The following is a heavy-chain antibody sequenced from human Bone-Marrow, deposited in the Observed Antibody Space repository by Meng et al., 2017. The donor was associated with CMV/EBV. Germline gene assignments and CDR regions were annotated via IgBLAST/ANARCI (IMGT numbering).Heavy chain of an antibody. CDR3: AKGDLALRVRWVIRYGMDV. D-gene: IGHD3-10*01. CDR2: ISSSSSYI. CDR1: GFTFSSYS. J-gene: IGHJ6*02. Sequence: GESLKISCAASGFTFSSYSMNWVRQAPGKGLEWVSSISSSSSYIYYADSVKGRFTISRDNAKNSLYLQMNSLRAEDTAVYYCAKGDLALRVRWVIRYGMDVWGQGTTVTVSS. V-gene: IGHV3-21*01.